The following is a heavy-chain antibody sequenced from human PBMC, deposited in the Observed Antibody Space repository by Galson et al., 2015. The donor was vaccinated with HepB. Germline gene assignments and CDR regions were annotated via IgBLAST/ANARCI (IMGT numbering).Heavy chain of an antibody. D-gene: IGHD2-2*01. CDR3: ASEAAWEYCSSTSCSPNAFDI. CDR2: INHSGST. J-gene: IGHJ3*02. V-gene: IGHV4-34*01. Sequence: SETLSLTCAVYGGSFSGYYWSWIRQPPGKGLEWIGEINHSGSTNYNPSLKSRVTISVDTPKNQFSLKLSSVTAADTAVYYCASEAAWEYCSSTSCSPNAFDIWGQGTMVTVSS. CDR1: GGSFSGYY.